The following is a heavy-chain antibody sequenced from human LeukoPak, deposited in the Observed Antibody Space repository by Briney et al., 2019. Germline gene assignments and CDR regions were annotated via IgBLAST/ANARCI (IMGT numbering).Heavy chain of an antibody. CDR1: GFTFSDYY. CDR2: ISTSGSTI. CDR3: ARDWTMKEAFDI. Sequence: GGSLRLSCAASGFTFSDYYMSWIRQAPAKALEWVSYISTSGSTIYYADSVKGRFTISRDNAKHSLYLQMNSLRAEDTAVYYCARDWTMKEAFDIWGQGTMVTVSS. D-gene: IGHD3-22*01. V-gene: IGHV3-11*01. J-gene: IGHJ3*02.